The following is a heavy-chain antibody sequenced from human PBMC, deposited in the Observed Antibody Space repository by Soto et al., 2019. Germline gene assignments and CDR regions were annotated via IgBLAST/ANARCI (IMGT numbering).Heavy chain of an antibody. CDR3: ARANPLNVYYYYMDV. CDR2: TRNKANSYTT. J-gene: IGHJ6*03. CDR1: GFTFSDHY. V-gene: IGHV3-72*01. Sequence: GGSLRLSCAASGFTFSDHYMDWVRQAPGKGLEWVGRTRNKANSYTTEYAASVKGKFTISRDDSKNSLYLQMNSLKTEDTAVYYCARANPLNVYYYYMDVWGKGTTVTVSS.